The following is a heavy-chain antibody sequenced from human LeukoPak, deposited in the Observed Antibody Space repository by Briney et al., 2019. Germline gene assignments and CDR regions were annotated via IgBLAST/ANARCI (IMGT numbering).Heavy chain of an antibody. D-gene: IGHD4-23*01. CDR1: GFTFSSDA. Sequence: GGSLRLSCSASGFTFSSDAMHWVRQAPGQGLEYVSGISSNGGSTYYADSVKGRFTISRDNSKNTLYLQMSSLRAEDTAVYYWAKDIYGGHGIWGQGTMVTVSS. CDR3: AKDIYGGHGI. J-gene: IGHJ3*02. V-gene: IGHV3-64D*09. CDR2: ISSNGGST.